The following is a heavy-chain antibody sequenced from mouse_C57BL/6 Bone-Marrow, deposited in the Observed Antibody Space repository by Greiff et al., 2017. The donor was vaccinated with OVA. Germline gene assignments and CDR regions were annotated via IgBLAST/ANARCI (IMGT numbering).Heavy chain of an antibody. V-gene: IGHV1-82*01. CDR3: ARRGAG. CDR1: GYAFSSSW. J-gene: IGHJ3*01. Sequence: VKLMESGPELVKPGASVKISCKASGYAFSSSWMNWVKQRPGKGLEWIGRIYPGDGDTNYNGKFKGKATLTADKSSSTAYMQLSSLTSEDSAVYCCARRGAGWGQGTLVTVSA. CDR2: IYPGDGDT. D-gene: IGHD3-3*01.